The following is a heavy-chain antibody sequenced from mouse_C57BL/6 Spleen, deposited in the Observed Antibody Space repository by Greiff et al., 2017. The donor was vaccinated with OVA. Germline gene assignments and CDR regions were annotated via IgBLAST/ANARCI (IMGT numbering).Heavy chain of an antibody. D-gene: IGHD2-4*01. Sequence: VQLQQPGPELVKPGASVKISCKASGYTFTDYYMNWVKQSHGKSLEWIGDINPNNGGTSYNQKFKGKATLTVDKSSSTAYMELRSLTSEDSAVYYCARDYEGYFDYWGQGTTLIVAS. V-gene: IGHV1-26*01. CDR2: INPNNGGT. CDR3: ARDYEGYFDY. CDR1: GYTFTDYY. J-gene: IGHJ2*01.